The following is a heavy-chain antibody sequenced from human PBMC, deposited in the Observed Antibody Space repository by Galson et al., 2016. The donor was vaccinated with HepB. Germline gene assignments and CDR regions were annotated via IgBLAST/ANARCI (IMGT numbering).Heavy chain of an antibody. CDR2: LSYDGSNE. Sequence: SLRLSCAVSGFTFSRYVMYWVRQAPGKGLEWVAVLSYDGSNEYYADSVKGRFTISRDNSKNTLYPQMNSLRGEDTAVYYCAGEILGHCSGGSCYTGDHWGQGTLVTVSS. CDR3: AGEILGHCSGGSCYTGDH. D-gene: IGHD2-15*01. V-gene: IGHV3-30-3*01. CDR1: GFTFSRYV. J-gene: IGHJ4*02.